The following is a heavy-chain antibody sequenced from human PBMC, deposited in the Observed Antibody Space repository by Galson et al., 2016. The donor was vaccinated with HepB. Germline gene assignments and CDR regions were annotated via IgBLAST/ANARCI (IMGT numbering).Heavy chain of an antibody. CDR3: AKLGTQYSYGHYTFDY. V-gene: IGHV3-9*01. CDR2: ISWDSGSI. J-gene: IGHJ4*02. CDR1: GFTFDDYS. Sequence: SLRLSCAASGFTFDDYSMHWVRLAPGKGLGWVSTISWDSGSIGYADSVKGRFTISRDNANNSLYLQMHSLRTEDTAFYYCAKLGTQYSYGHYTFDYWGQGTLVTVSS. D-gene: IGHD5-18*01.